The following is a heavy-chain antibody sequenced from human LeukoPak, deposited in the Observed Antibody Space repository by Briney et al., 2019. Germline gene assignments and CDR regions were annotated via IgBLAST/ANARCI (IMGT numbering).Heavy chain of an antibody. CDR3: ARGQRITIFGVVIRRWFDP. V-gene: IGHV4-34*01. Sequence: SETLSLTCAVYGGSFSGYYWSWIRQPPGKGLEWIGEINHSGSTNYNPSLKSRVTISVDTSKNQFSLKLSSVTAADTAVYYCARGQRITIFGVVIRRWFDPWGQETLVTVSS. J-gene: IGHJ5*02. D-gene: IGHD3-3*01. CDR1: GGSFSGYY. CDR2: INHSGST.